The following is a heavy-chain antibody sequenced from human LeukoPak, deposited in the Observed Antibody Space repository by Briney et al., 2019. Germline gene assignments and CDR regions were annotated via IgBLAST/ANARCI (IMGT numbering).Heavy chain of an antibody. CDR3: ARAGYNSGWYEY. J-gene: IGHJ4*02. D-gene: IGHD6-19*01. V-gene: IGHV3-33*01. CDR1: GFTFSTYG. CDR2: IWVDGSNI. Sequence: GGSLRLSCAASGFTFSTYGMHWVRQAPGKGLECVAGIWVDGSNIYYADSVKGRFIISRDNSKNTLYLQMNSLRAEDTAVYYCARAGYNSGWYEYWGQGTLVTVSS.